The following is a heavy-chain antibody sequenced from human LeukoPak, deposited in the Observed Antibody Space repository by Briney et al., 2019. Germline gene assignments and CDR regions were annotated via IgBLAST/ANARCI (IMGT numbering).Heavy chain of an antibody. D-gene: IGHD1-26*01. Sequence: GGSLRLSCAASGFTFSSYGMHWVRQAPGKGLEWVAVIWYDGSNKYYADSVKGRFTISRDNSKNTLYLQMNSLRAEDTAVYYCARDVRRGWELLYYFDYWGQGTLVIVSS. V-gene: IGHV3-33*01. CDR1: GFTFSSYG. CDR2: IWYDGSNK. CDR3: ARDVRRGWELLYYFDY. J-gene: IGHJ4*02.